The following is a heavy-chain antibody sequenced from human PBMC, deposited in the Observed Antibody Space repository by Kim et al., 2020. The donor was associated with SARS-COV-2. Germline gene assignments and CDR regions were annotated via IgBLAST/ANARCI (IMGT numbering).Heavy chain of an antibody. CDR2: IYWDDDK. J-gene: IGHJ6*02. CDR1: GFSLSTSGVG. V-gene: IGHV2-5*02. CDR3: AHLGDSSGYNNAGMDA. D-gene: IGHD3-22*01. Sequence: SGPTLVNPTQTLTLTCTFSGFSLSTSGVGVGWIRQPPGKALEWLALIYWDDDKRYSPSLKSRLTITKDTSKNQVVLTMTNMDPVDTATYCCAHLGDSSGYNNAGMDAWGQGPPVTAS.